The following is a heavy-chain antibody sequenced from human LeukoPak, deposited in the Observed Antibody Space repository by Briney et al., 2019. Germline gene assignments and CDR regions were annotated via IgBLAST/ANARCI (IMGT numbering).Heavy chain of an antibody. CDR1: GGSINRSDNY. D-gene: IGHD2-21*02. V-gene: IGHV4-39*01. J-gene: IGHJ5*02. CDR2: LLYGGRT. CDR3: ARHTLVTSISTYNWFDP. Sequence: SETLSLTCRVSGGSINRSDNYWGWIRQPPGKGLEWIESLLYGGRTFYSPSLNSRVTMSVDTSKNQFSLSLNSVTATDTAVYYCARHTLVTSISTYNWFDPWGPGTLVTVSS.